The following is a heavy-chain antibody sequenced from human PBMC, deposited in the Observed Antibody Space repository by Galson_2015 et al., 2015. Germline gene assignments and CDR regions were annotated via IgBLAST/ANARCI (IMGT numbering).Heavy chain of an antibody. CDR1: GYTFTGYY. D-gene: IGHD3-22*01. J-gene: IGHJ3*02. CDR2: INPNSGGT. CDR3: AREVGYYYDSSGSPGGAFDI. V-gene: IGHV1-2*04. Sequence: SVKVSCKASGYTFTGYYMHWVRQAPGQGLEWMGWINPNSGGTNYAQKFQGWVTMTRDTSISTAYMELSRLRSDDTAVYYCAREVGYYYDSSGSPGGAFDIWGQGTMVTVSS.